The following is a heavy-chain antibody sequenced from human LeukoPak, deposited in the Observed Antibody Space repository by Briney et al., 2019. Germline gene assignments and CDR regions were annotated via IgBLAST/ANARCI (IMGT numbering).Heavy chain of an antibody. V-gene: IGHV3-7*01. CDR3: AREIGDITIFGVVIIGWFDP. CDR2: IKQDGSER. J-gene: IGHJ5*02. Sequence: GGSLRLSCAASGFTFSSYWMSWVRQAPGKGLEWVANIKQDGSERNYVDSVKGRFTISRDNARNSLYLQMNSLRAEDTAVYYCAREIGDITIFGVVIIGWFDPWGQGTLVTVSS. D-gene: IGHD3-3*01. CDR1: GFTFSSYW.